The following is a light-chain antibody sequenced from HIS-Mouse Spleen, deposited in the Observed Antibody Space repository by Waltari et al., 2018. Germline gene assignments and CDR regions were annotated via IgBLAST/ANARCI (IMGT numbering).Light chain of an antibody. CDR2: AAS. Sequence: DIQLTQSPSFLSASVGDRVTITCRASQGISSYLAWYQQKPGKAPKLLIYAASTLQSGVPSRFSGSGSGKEFTLTISSLQPEDFATYYCQQLNSYEFTFGPGTKVDIK. CDR3: QQLNSYEFT. CDR1: QGISSY. V-gene: IGKV1-9*01. J-gene: IGKJ3*01.